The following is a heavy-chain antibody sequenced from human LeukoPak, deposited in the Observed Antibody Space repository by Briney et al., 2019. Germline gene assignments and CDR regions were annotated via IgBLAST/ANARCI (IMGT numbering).Heavy chain of an antibody. CDR2: ISSSSSYI. J-gene: IGHJ3*02. V-gene: IGHV3-21*01. CDR3: ARGLYGDYVRDAFDI. D-gene: IGHD4-17*01. Sequence: GGSLRLSCAASGFTFSSYSMNWVRQAPGKGLEWVSSISSSSSYIYYADSVKGRFTISRDNAKNSLYLQMNSLRAEDTAVYYCARGLYGDYVRDAFDIWGQGTMVTVSS. CDR1: GFTFSSYS.